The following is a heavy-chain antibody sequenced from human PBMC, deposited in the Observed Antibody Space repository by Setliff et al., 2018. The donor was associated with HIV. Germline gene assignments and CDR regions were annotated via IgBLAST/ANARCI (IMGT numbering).Heavy chain of an antibody. CDR2: IIPIFGTT. CDR3: ARLVSWRYYYYYMDV. J-gene: IGHJ6*03. V-gene: IGHV1-69*13. Sequence: SVKVSCKSSGGTFSSYPISWVRQAPGQGLEWMGGIIPIFGTTHYAQKFQGRVTVTADESTSTAYMQLSSLRSDDTAVYYCARLVSWRYYYYYMDVWGKGTTVTVSS. CDR1: GGTFSSYP. D-gene: IGHD1-1*01.